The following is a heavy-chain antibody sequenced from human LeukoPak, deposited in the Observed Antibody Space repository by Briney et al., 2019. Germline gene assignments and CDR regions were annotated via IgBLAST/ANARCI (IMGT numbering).Heavy chain of an antibody. J-gene: IGHJ4*02. CDR1: GFTVSSNY. Sequence: GGSLRLSCAASGFTVSSNYMSWVRQAPGKGLEWVSAISSTDAGTYHADSVRGRFTISRDSSKNTLYLQMNSLRAEDAAVYYCAKAPVTSCRGAYCYPFDYWGQGTLVTVSS. CDR2: ISSTDAGT. D-gene: IGHD2-21*01. V-gene: IGHV3-23*01. CDR3: AKAPVTSCRGAYCYPFDY.